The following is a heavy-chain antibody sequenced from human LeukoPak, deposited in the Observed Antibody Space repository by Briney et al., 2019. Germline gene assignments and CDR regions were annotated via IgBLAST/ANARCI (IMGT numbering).Heavy chain of an antibody. V-gene: IGHV3-30*04. Sequence: GRSLRLSCAASGFTFSSYAMHWVRQAPGKGLEWVAVISYDGSNKYYADSVKGRFTISRDNSKNTLYLQMNSLRAEDTAVYYCITIFSYWGQGILVTVSS. J-gene: IGHJ4*02. D-gene: IGHD3-9*01. CDR1: GFTFSSYA. CDR3: ITIFSY. CDR2: ISYDGSNK.